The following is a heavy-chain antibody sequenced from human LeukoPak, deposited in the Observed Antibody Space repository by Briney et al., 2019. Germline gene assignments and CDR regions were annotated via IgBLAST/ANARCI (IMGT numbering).Heavy chain of an antibody. V-gene: IGHV5-51*01. CDR3: ARAFRGRPIQYQFDF. Sequence: GESLKISCKGSGYSFTSYWIDWVRQMPGKGLEWMGIIYPGDSDTLYNPSFVGQVTISADTSISTAYLQWSSLKVSDTATYFCARAFRGRPIQYQFDFWGQGTLVTVSS. D-gene: IGHD2-2*01. CDR1: GYSFTSYW. J-gene: IGHJ4*02. CDR2: IYPGDSDT.